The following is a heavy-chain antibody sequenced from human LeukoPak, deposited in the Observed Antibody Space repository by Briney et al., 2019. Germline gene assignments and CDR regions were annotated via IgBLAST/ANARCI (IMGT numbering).Heavy chain of an antibody. J-gene: IGHJ4*02. CDR1: GLTVSSNY. V-gene: IGHV3-66*02. CDR3: ARDKDDSSGHYFGY. CDR2: IYSGGNT. Sequence: PGGSLRLSCTTSGLTVSSNYMSWVRQAPGKGLEWVSVIYSGGNTYYADSVKGRFTISRDNSKNTLYLRMNSLRAEDTAVYYCARDKDDSSGHYFGYWGQGTLVTVSS. D-gene: IGHD3-22*01.